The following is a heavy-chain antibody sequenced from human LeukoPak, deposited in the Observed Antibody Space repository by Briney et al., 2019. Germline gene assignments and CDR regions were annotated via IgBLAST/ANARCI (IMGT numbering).Heavy chain of an antibody. CDR1: GGSITSGGHY. CDR3: ATGQQLVSDY. V-gene: IGHV4-31*03. D-gene: IGHD6-13*01. Sequence: SETLSLTCTVSGGSITSGGHYWSWIRQYPGKGLEWIGYIYYSGRTYYNPSLKSRVTISVDTSKNQFSLKLSSVTAADTAVYYCATGQQLVSDYWGQGTLVTVSS. J-gene: IGHJ4*02. CDR2: IYYSGRT.